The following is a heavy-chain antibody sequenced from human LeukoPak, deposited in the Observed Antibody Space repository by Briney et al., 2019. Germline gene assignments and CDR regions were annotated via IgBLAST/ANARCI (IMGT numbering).Heavy chain of an antibody. CDR3: ARSPVLLWFGEFDP. V-gene: IGHV1-69*04. J-gene: IGHJ5*02. CDR2: IIPIFGIA. D-gene: IGHD3-10*01. Sequence: ASVKVSCKASGGTFSSYAISWVRQAPGQGLEWMGRIIPIFGIANYAQKFQGRVTITADKSTSTAYMELSSLRSEDTAVYYCARSPVLLWFGEFDPWGQGTLVTVSS. CDR1: GGTFSSYA.